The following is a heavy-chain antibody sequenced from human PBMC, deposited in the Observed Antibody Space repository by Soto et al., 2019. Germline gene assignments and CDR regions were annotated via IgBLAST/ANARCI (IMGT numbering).Heavy chain of an antibody. Sequence: SETLSLTCTVSGGSISSSSYYWGWIRQPPGKGLEWIGSIYYSGSTYYNPSLKSRVTISVDTSKNQFSLKLSSVTAADTAVYYCARQKGGYYDILTGYSSYYYYYMDVWGKGTTVTVSS. D-gene: IGHD3-9*01. V-gene: IGHV4-39*01. CDR3: ARQKGGYYDILTGYSSYYYYYMDV. J-gene: IGHJ6*03. CDR2: IYYSGST. CDR1: GGSISSSSYY.